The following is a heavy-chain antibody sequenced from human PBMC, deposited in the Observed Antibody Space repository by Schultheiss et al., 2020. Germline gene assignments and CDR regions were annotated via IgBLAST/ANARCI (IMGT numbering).Heavy chain of an antibody. CDR1: GDSVSSNSAA. Sequence: SQTLSLTCAISGDSVSSNSAAWNWIRQSPSRGLEWLGRTYYRSKWYNDYAVSVKSRITINPDTSKNQFSLKLSSVTAADTAVYYCATYTRGWDFFDSWGQGTLVTVSS. J-gene: IGHJ4*02. V-gene: IGHV6-1*01. D-gene: IGHD6-19*01. CDR3: ATYTRGWDFFDS. CDR2: TYYRSKWYN.